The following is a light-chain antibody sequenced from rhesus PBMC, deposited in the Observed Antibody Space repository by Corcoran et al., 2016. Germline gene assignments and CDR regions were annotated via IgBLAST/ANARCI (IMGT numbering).Light chain of an antibody. J-gene: IGKJ2*01. V-gene: IGKV3-10*01. CDR3: YQHSSGYS. CDR2: GAS. Sequence: QVILTQSPATLSLSPGERATLSCRASQSVSSYLAWYQPKPGQAPRLLIYGASSRATGIPARFSGSGCGTAFTLTISSLEPEDVGVYHCYQHSSGYSFGQGTKVEIK. CDR1: QSVSSY.